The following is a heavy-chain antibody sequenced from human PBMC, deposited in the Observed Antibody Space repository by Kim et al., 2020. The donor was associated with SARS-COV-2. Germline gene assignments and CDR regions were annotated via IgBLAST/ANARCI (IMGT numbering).Heavy chain of an antibody. CDR3: AGERKGGRGVLDY. D-gene: IGHD2-15*01. CDR1: GGSISSYY. J-gene: IGHJ4*02. CDR2: IYYSGST. V-gene: IGHV4-59*01. Sequence: SETLSLTCTVSGGSISSYYWSWIRQPPGKGLEWIGYIYYSGSTNYNPSLKSRVTISVDTSKNQFSLKLSSVTAADTAVYYCAGERKGGRGVLDYWGQGTLVTVSS.